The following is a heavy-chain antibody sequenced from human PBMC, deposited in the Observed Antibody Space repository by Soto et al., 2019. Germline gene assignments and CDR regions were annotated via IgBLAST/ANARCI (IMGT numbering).Heavy chain of an antibody. D-gene: IGHD3-10*01. CDR2: ITGGGFST. CDR1: GFIFSRYA. CDR3: AKGGVRRVQMDG. J-gene: IGHJ6*02. V-gene: IGHV3-23*01. Sequence: EVHLLESGGGLVQPGGSLRLSCAASGFIFSRYAMTWVRQAPGKGLEWVSAITGGGFSTYYTDSVKGRITISRDTSKNPLYLQMNRLRAEDTAVYFCAKGGVRRVQMDGWGQGATVTVSS.